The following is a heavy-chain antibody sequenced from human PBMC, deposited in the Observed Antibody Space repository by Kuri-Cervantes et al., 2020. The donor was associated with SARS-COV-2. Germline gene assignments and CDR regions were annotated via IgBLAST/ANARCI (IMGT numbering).Heavy chain of an antibody. D-gene: IGHD4-17*01. Sequence: GESLKISCAASGFTFSSYDMHWVRQAAGKGLEWVSAIGTAGDTYYPGSVKGRFTISRDNAKNSLYLQMNSLRDEDTAVYYCARDGVKDDYGFSSYWGQGNLVTVSS. CDR2: IGTAGDT. V-gene: IGHV3-13*01. CDR1: GFTFSSYD. J-gene: IGHJ4*02. CDR3: ARDGVKDDYGFSSY.